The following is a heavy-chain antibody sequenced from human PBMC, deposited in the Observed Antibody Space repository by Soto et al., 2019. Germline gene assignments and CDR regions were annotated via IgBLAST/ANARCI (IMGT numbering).Heavy chain of an antibody. Sequence: QMQLVESGGGVVQPGTSLTLSCVASGFTFSAFGMHWVRQAPGKGLEWVAISSYGGSNKYYGDSVQGRFTMSRDNSRDTLYLQMNNLRDEGTAVYYCAKGPLRFPGYGDYADYSYGMDVWGQGTTVTVSS. J-gene: IGHJ6*02. D-gene: IGHD4-17*01. CDR2: SSYGGSNK. CDR1: GFTFSAFG. CDR3: AKGPLRFPGYGDYADYSYGMDV. V-gene: IGHV3-30*18.